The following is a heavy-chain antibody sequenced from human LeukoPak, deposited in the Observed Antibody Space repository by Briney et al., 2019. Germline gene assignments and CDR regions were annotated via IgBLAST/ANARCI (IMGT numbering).Heavy chain of an antibody. D-gene: IGHD3-9*01. CDR1: GYTFTTYG. CDR2: ISAYNGNT. Sequence: GASVKVSCTASGYTFTTYGISWVRQAPGQGLEWMGWISAYNGNTNYAQKLQGRVTMTTDTSTSTAYMELRSLRSADTAVYYCARDLLGSYYDILTGYYIPPFDYWGQGTLVTVSS. CDR3: ARDLLGSYYDILTGYYIPPFDY. V-gene: IGHV1-18*04. J-gene: IGHJ4*02.